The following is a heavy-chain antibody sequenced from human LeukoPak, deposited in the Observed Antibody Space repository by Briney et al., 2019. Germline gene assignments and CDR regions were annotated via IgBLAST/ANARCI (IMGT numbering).Heavy chain of an antibody. V-gene: IGHV3-30-3*02. Sequence: GGSLRLSCAASGFTFSSYAMHWVRQAPGKGLEWVAVISYDGSNKYYADSVKGRFTISRDNSKNTLYLQMNSLRAEDTAVYYCAKSILSWFGELLNYYFDYWGQGTLVTVSS. CDR2: ISYDGSNK. CDR1: GFTFSSYA. CDR3: AKSILSWFGELLNYYFDY. D-gene: IGHD3-10*01. J-gene: IGHJ4*02.